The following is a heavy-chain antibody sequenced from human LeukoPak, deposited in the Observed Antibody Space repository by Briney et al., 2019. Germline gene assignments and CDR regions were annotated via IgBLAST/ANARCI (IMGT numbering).Heavy chain of an antibody. V-gene: IGHV3-23*01. J-gene: IGHJ4*02. D-gene: IGHD6-13*01. CDR3: AKGSDSSNWYWY. CDR1: GFTFSSYA. CDR2: ISGSGGST. Sequence: GGSLRLSCAASGFTFSSYAMSWVRQAPGKGLEWVSAISGSGGSTYYADSVKGRFTISRDNSKNTLYLQMNSLRGEDTAVYYYAKGSDSSNWYWYWGQGTLVTVSS.